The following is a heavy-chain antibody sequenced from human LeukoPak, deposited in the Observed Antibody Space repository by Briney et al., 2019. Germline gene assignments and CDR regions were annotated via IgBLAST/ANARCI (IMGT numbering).Heavy chain of an antibody. CDR2: IYYSGST. D-gene: IGHD5-18*01. J-gene: IGHJ4*02. Sequence: PSETLSLTCTVSGGPISSYYWSWIRQPPGKGLEWIGYIYYSGSTNYNPPLKGRVTISVDTSKNQFSLKLSSVTAADTAVYYCARDRYSYGLFDYWGQGTLVTVSS. V-gene: IGHV4-59*01. CDR1: GGPISSYY. CDR3: ARDRYSYGLFDY.